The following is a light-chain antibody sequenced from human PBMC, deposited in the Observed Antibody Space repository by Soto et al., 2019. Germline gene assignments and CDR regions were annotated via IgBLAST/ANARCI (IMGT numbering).Light chain of an antibody. V-gene: IGLV1-44*01. CDR2: NNN. CDR3: SAWDDSMVGL. J-gene: IGLJ3*02. Sequence: QSVLTQPPSVSGTPGQMVIISCSGSSSNIGENTVNWYRQFPGTAPKLLIYNNNQRPSGVPERLSGSKSGTSASLAISGLHSEDEADYFCSAWDDSMVGLFGGGTKVTVL. CDR1: SSNIGENT.